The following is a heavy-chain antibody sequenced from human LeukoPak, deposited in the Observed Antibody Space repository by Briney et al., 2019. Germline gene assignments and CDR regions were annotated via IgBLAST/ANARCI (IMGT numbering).Heavy chain of an antibody. V-gene: IGHV1-18*01. CDR3: ARKKTILWDAFDI. D-gene: IGHD3-10*01. Sequence: ASVKVSCKASGYTLTSYGISWVRQAPGQGLEWMGWISAYNGNTNHAQKLQGRVTMTTDTSTSTAYMELRSLRSDDTAVYYCARKKTILWDAFDIWGQGTMVTVSS. CDR1: GYTLTSYG. CDR2: ISAYNGNT. J-gene: IGHJ3*02.